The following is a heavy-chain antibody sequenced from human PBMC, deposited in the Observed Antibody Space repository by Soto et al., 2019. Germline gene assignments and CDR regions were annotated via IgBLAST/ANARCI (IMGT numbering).Heavy chain of an antibody. Sequence: GGSLRLSCAASGFTFSTYAMTWVRPAPGKGLEWVSIISSSGDATYYVDSVKGRFTISRDNSRNTLNLQMNSLRAEDTAVYYCAKNGDFWSWGMDVWGQGTTVTV. V-gene: IGHV3-23*01. CDR3: AKNGDFWSWGMDV. J-gene: IGHJ6*02. CDR1: GFTFSTYA. CDR2: ISSSGDAT. D-gene: IGHD3-3*01.